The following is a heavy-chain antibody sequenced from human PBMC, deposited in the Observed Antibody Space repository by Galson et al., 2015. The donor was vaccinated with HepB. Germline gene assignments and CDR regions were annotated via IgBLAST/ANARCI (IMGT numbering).Heavy chain of an antibody. Sequence: QSGAEVKKPGESLRISCKSSGYRFTNYWINWVRRMPGKGLEWMGRIDPSDSYTVYSPSFQGHVTISSDKSISIAYLHWNSLKASDTAIYYCARASLAPNMRSGDFWGQGTLVSVSS. CDR1: GYRFTNYW. V-gene: IGHV5-10-1*01. CDR2: IDPSDSYT. J-gene: IGHJ4*02. CDR3: ARASLAPNMRSGDF. D-gene: IGHD2-15*01.